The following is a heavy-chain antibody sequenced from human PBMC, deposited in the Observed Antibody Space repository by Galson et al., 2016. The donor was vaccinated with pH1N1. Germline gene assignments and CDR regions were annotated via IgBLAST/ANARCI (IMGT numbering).Heavy chain of an antibody. V-gene: IGHV4-61*02. CDR2: IYTSGGT. Sequence: TLSLTCTVSGGSINGDSYYWSWIRQPAGKGLEWIGRIYTSGGTNYNPSLKSRVTISVDTSKNHFSLKLSSVTAADTAVYYCARDAAHTGTYYVAFDTWGQGTIVTVSS. CDR1: GGSINGDSYY. CDR3: ARDAAHTGTYYVAFDT. J-gene: IGHJ3*02. D-gene: IGHD1-26*01.